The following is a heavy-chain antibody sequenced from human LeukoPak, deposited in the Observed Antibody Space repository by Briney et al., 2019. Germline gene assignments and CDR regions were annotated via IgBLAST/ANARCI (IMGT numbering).Heavy chain of an antibody. J-gene: IGHJ3*02. CDR3: AKLAPAGRTLRITMIAELGAFDI. D-gene: IGHD3-22*01. CDR1: GFTVSSNY. Sequence: PGGSLRLSCAASGFTVSSNYMSWVRQAPGKGLEWVSAISGSGGSTYYADSVKGRFTISRDNSKNTLYLQMNSLRAEDTAVYYCAKLAPAGRTLRITMIAELGAFDIWGQGTMVTVSS. V-gene: IGHV3-23*01. CDR2: ISGSGGST.